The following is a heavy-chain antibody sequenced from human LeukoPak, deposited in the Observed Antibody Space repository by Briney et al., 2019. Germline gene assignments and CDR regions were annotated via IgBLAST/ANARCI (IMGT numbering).Heavy chain of an antibody. CDR1: GGSISSYY. V-gene: IGHV4-59*01. J-gene: IGHJ4*02. Sequence: PSETLSLTCTASGGSISSYYWSWVRQPPGKGLEWIAYLFYSGGTDYNPSLESRVTISVDTSKNQFSLKLRSLTAADTAVYYCATVAVIRGVTYFDYWGQGTLVTVSS. CDR3: ATVAVIRGVTYFDY. D-gene: IGHD3-10*01. CDR2: LFYSGGT.